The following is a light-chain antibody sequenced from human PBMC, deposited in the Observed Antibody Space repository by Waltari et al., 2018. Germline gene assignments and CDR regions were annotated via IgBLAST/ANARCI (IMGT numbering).Light chain of an antibody. J-gene: IGKJ1*01. V-gene: IGKV3-11*01. CDR1: QRVSVY. Sequence: EVVLTQSPATLSLSPGERANLNCRGSQRVSVYLACYQQKPGQAPRLLIYDASDRATGVPARFSGSGSGTDFTLTISSLEPEDFAVYYCQQRTDRPPVTFGQGTRVEMK. CDR2: DAS. CDR3: QQRTDRPPVT.